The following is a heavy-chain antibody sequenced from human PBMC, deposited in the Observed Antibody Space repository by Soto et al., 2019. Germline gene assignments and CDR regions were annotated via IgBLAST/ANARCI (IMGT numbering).Heavy chain of an antibody. CDR1: GFTFSAYW. J-gene: IGHJ4*02. CDR3: ARGPRVSSTGTGAH. Sequence: VGSVRLSCSVSGFTFSAYWMHWVRQVPGKGLTWVSRISDDGSTATYADSVKGRFVISRDNAKNSLYLEMNTLRADDSGLYYCARGPRVSSTGTGAHWGRGTLVTVSS. CDR2: ISDDGSTA. D-gene: IGHD1-1*01. V-gene: IGHV3-74*01.